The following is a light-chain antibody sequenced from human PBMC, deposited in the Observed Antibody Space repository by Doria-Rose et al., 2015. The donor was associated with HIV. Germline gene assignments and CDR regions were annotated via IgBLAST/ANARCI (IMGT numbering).Light chain of an antibody. Sequence: TQSPSSFSASTGDRVTITCRASQGISSYLAWYQQKPGKAPNLLIYAASTLQSGVPSRFGGSGSGTDFTLTISCLEPEDSAVYYCQQYSRSPETFGQGTNLEIK. CDR3: QQYSRSPET. CDR1: QGISSY. CDR2: AAS. V-gene: IGKV1-8*01. J-gene: IGKJ2*01.